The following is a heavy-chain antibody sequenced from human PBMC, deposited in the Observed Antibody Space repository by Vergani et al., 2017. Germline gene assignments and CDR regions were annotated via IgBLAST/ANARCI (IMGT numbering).Heavy chain of an antibody. CDR3: ARGRYYDSSGYDYLFDD. D-gene: IGHD3-22*01. CDR2: IYYSGST. Sequence: QVQLQESGPGLVKPSEILSLIRTVSGGSISSYYWSWIRQPPGKGLEWIGYIYYSGSTNYNPSLKSRFTISVDTSKNQFSLKLSSVTAADTAVYYCARGRYYDSSGYDYLFDDWGQGTLVTVSS. V-gene: IGHV4-59*01. CDR1: GGSISSYY. J-gene: IGHJ4*02.